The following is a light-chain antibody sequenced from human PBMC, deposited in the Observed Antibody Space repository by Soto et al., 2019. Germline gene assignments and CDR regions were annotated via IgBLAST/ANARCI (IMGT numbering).Light chain of an antibody. Sequence: QSVLTQPASVSGSPGQSITISCTGSISDIGTYNLVSWFQQHPGKAPKLMIYEGSKRPSGVSNRFSGSKSGNTASLTISGLQAEDEADYYCCSYTSSRNWVFGGGTKLTVL. CDR1: ISDIGTYNL. J-gene: IGLJ3*02. V-gene: IGLV2-14*02. CDR2: EGS. CDR3: CSYTSSRNWV.